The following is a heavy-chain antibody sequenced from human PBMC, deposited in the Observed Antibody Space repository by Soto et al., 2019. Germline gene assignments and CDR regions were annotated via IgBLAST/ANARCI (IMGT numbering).Heavy chain of an antibody. CDR2: ISASSRTL. J-gene: IGHJ3*02. V-gene: IGHV3-48*01. CDR3: AKEEGGYGSGSYYNVAFDI. Sequence: GGSLRLSCGASGFTFSSYSINWVRQAPGKGLEWISHISASSRTLLYADSVKGRFTISRDNSKNTLYLQMNSLRAEDTAVYYYAKEEGGYGSGSYYNVAFDIWGQGTMVTVSS. CDR1: GFTFSSYS. D-gene: IGHD3-10*01.